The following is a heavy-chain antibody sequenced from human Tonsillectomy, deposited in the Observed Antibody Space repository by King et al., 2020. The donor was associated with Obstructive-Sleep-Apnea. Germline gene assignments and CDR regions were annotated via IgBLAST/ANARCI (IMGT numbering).Heavy chain of an antibody. V-gene: IGHV3-30*18. CDR1: GFTFSIYG. Sequence: VQLVESGGGVVQPGRSLRLSCAASGFTFSIYGMHWVRQAPGKGLEWVAVILYDGSNKYYADSVKGRFTISRDNSKNTLYLQMKSLRAEDTAVYYSAKDLGDCSSTSCYFFGMDVWGQGTTVTVSS. CDR2: ILYDGSNK. CDR3: AKDLGDCSSTSCYFFGMDV. J-gene: IGHJ6*02. D-gene: IGHD2-2*01.